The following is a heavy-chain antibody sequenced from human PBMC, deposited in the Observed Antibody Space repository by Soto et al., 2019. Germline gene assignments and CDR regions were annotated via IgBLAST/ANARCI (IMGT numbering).Heavy chain of an antibody. CDR3: ARLTSGYYANFDY. V-gene: IGHV4-30-4*01. J-gene: IGHJ4*02. Sequence: LSLTCTVSGGSISSGDYYWSWIRQPPGKGLEWIGYIYYSGSTYYNPSLKSRVTISVDTSKNQFSLKLSSVTAADTAVYYCARLTSGYYANFDYWGQGTLVTVSS. CDR1: GGSISSGDYY. CDR2: IYYSGST. D-gene: IGHD3-22*01.